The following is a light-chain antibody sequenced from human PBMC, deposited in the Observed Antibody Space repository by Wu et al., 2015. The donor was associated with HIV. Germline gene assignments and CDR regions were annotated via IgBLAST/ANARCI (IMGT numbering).Light chain of an antibody. V-gene: IGKV1-39*01. Sequence: SSLYSEVPSRFSGSGYGTTFTLTITGVQPEDFATYYCQQSHGDFPYSFGQGTKLEIK. CDR2: S. J-gene: IGKJ2*03. CDR3: QQSHGDFPYS.